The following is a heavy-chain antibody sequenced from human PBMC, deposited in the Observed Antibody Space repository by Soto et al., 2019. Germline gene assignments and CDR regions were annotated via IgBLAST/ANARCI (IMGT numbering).Heavy chain of an antibody. CDR1: GYTFTDYY. D-gene: IGHD2-21*01. J-gene: IGHJ4*02. CDR3: ASGGNYSTDLTDC. Sequence: ASVKVSCKASGYTFTDYYIHWVRQAPGQGLEWMGWINPNSGGANYAQNLQGRVTMTRDTSISTAYVELTRLSYDETALYYCASGGNYSTDLTDCWGQGNMVTASS. CDR2: INPNSGGA. V-gene: IGHV1-2*02.